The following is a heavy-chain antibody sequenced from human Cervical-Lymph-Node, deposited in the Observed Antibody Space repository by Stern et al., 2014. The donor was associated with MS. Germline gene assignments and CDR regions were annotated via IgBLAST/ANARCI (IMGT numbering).Heavy chain of an antibody. J-gene: IGHJ3*02. CDR3: ARSGREMITFGTVIADHAFDI. CDR1: GHTFIDYY. V-gene: IGHV1-46*01. CDR2: INPSRGST. Sequence: QVQLVQSGAEVKKPWASVKVSCKASGHTFIDYYMHWVRQAPGQGLEWMGIINPSRGSTNYAQKFQGRVTMTRDTSTSTVYMELSSLRSEDTAVYFCARSGREMITFGTVIADHAFDIWGQGTMVTVSS. D-gene: IGHD3-16*02.